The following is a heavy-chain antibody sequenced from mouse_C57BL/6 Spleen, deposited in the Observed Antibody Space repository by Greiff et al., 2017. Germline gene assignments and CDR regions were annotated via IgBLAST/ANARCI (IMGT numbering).Heavy chain of an antibody. CDR1: GYTFTEYT. CDR3: ARHEIGAYDPDYAMDY. J-gene: IGHJ4*01. Sequence: VQLQESGAELVKPGASVKLSCKASGYTFTEYTIHWVKQRSGQGLEWIGWFYPGSGSIKYNEKFKDKATLTADKSSSTVYMELSRLTSEDSAVYFCARHEIGAYDPDYAMDYWGKGTSVTVSS. D-gene: IGHD2-3*01. V-gene: IGHV1-62-2*01. CDR2: FYPGSGSI.